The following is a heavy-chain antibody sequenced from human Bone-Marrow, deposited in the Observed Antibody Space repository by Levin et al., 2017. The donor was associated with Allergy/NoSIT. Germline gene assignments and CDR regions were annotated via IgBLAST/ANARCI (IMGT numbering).Heavy chain of an antibody. CDR3: ARAMEEYYYYAMDL. CDR2: IIPIFGTP. V-gene: IGHV1-69*01. J-gene: IGHJ6*02. CDR1: GGILRKYA. D-gene: IGHD2/OR15-2a*01. Sequence: GGSLRLSCRASGGILRKYAISWVRQAPGQGLEWMGGIIPIFGTPNNAQKFQDRVTITADESTSTFYMELSRLRSEDTAVYYCARAMEEYYYYAMDLWGLGTTVTVSS.